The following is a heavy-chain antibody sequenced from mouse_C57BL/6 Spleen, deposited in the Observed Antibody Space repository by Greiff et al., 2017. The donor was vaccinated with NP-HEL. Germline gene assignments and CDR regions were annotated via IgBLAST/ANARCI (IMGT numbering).Heavy chain of an antibody. V-gene: IGHV1-81*01. CDR2: IYPRSGNN. CDR3: AEYEEAMDY. J-gene: IGHJ4*01. D-gene: IGHD2-14*01. Sequence: VQLQQSGVELARPGASVKLSCKASGYTFTSYGISWVKQRTGQGLEWIGEIYPRSGNNYYNEKFKGKATLTADKSSSTAYMELRSLTSEDSAVYFCAEYEEAMDYWGQGTSVTVSS. CDR1: GYTFTSYG.